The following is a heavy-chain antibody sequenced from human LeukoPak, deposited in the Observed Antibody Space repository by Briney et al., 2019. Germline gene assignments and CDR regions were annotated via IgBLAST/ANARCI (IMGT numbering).Heavy chain of an antibody. CDR1: GYTLTGLS. V-gene: IGHV1-24*01. J-gene: IGHJ4*02. D-gene: IGHD3-22*01. Sequence: ASVTVSCKVSGYTLTGLSMHWVRQAPGKGLEWMGPFDPENGETIYAQKFQGRVTMTEDTSTDTAYMELSSLRSEDTAVYYCTTKYYYDSSDYYVIDYWGQGTLVIVSS. CDR2: FDPENGET. CDR3: TTKYYYDSSDYYVIDY.